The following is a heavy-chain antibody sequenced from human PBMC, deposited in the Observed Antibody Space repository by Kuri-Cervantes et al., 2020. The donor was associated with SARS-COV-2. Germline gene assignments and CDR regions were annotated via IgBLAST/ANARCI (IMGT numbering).Heavy chain of an antibody. Sequence: GESLKISCAASGFTFSSYSMNWVRQAPGKGLEWVSSISSSSSYIYYADSVKGRFTISRDNAKNSLYLQMNSLRAEDTAVYYCARDFAGGDRGSSSSFSYYYGMDVWGQGTTVTVSS. CDR2: ISSSSSYI. CDR1: GFTFSSYS. CDR3: ARDFAGGDRGSSSSFSYYYGMDV. D-gene: IGHD6-6*01. V-gene: IGHV3-21*01. J-gene: IGHJ6*02.